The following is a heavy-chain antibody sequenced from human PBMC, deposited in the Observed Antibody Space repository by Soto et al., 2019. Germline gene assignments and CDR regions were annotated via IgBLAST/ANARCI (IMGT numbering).Heavy chain of an antibody. CDR3: KTLTGDNAFDI. J-gene: IGHJ3*02. D-gene: IGHD1-20*01. V-gene: IGHV3-66*01. Sequence: PGGSLRLSCAASGFTVSSNYMSWVRQAPGKGLEWVSVIYSGGSTYYADSVKGRFTISRDNSKNTLYLQMNSLKTEDTAVYYCKTLTGDNAFDIWGKGTMVTVS. CDR2: IYSGGST. CDR1: GFTVSSNY.